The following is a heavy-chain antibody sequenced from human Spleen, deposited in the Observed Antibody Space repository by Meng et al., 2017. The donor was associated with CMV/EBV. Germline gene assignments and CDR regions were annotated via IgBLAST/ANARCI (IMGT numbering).Heavy chain of an antibody. J-gene: IGHJ4*02. CDR3: ATGAGSRSGGGFRWDIVGVPPAMKADIVDS. V-gene: IGHV3-30*02. D-gene: IGHD2-2*01. CDR1: GFTFSRYA. Sequence: GESLKISCAASGFTFSRYAMHWVRQAPGKGLEWVAFIRSDGSDKYYGDSVKGRFTISRDNSRNTLYLQMNSLRVEDTAVYFCATGAGSRSGGGFRWDIVGVPPAMKADIVDSWGQGTLVTVSS. CDR2: IRSDGSDK.